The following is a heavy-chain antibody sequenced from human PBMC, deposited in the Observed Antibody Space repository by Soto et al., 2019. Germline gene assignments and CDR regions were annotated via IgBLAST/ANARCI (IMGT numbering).Heavy chain of an antibody. CDR2: IYYSGST. CDR3: ARYIVVVPAAPPNWFDP. Sequence: NPSEALSLICTVSGGSISSGGYYWSWIRQHPGKGLEWIGYIYYSGSTYYNPSLKSRATISVDTSKNQFSLKLSSVTAADTAVYYCARYIVVVPAAPPNWFDPWGHGTLVTVSS. V-gene: IGHV4-31*03. D-gene: IGHD2-2*01. CDR1: GGSISSGGYY. J-gene: IGHJ5*02.